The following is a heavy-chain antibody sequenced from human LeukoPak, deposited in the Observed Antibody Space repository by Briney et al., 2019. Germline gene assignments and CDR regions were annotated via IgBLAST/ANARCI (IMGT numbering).Heavy chain of an antibody. D-gene: IGHD3-22*01. CDR2: ISAYNGNT. V-gene: IGHV1-18*01. CDR1: GYTFTSYG. J-gene: IGHJ5*02. CDR3: AQYYDSSGSHGGSWFDP. Sequence: GASVKVSCKASGYTFTSYGISWVRQAPGQGLEWTGWISAYNGNTNYAQKLQGRVTMTTDTSTSTAYMELRSLRSDGTAVYYCAQYYDSSGSHGGSWFDPWGQGTLVTVSS.